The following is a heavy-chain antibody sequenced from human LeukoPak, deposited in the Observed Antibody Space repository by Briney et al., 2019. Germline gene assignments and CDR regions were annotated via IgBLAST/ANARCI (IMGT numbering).Heavy chain of an antibody. V-gene: IGHV3-30*18. D-gene: IGHD4-17*01. Sequence: GGSLRLSCAASGFTFSSYGMHWVRQAPGKGLEWVAVISYDGSNKYYADSVKGRFTISRDNSKNTLYLQMNSLRAEDTAVYYCAKGFGGDYEYWGQGTLVTVSS. CDR2: ISYDGSNK. J-gene: IGHJ4*02. CDR3: AKGFGGDYEY. CDR1: GFTFSSYG.